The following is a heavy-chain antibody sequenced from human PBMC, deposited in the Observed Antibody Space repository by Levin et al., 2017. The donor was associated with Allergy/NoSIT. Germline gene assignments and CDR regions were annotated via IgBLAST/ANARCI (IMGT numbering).Heavy chain of an antibody. CDR1: GYTFTGYY. CDR2: INPNSGGT. CDR3: ARDLGFRGSGGYDY. D-gene: IGHD6-19*01. Sequence: ASVKVSCKASGYTFTGYYMHWVRQAPGQGLEWMGWINPNSGGTNYAQKFQGRVTMTRDTSISTAYMELSRLRSDDTAVYYCARDLGFRGSGGYDYWGQGTLVTVSS. J-gene: IGHJ4*02. V-gene: IGHV1-2*02.